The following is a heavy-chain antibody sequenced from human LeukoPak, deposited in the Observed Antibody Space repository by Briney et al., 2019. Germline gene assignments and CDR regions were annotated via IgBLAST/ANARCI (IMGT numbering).Heavy chain of an antibody. Sequence: GGSLRLSCAASGFTFSSYGMHWVRQAPGKGLEWVAVIWYDGSNKYYADSVKGRFTISRDNAKNSLYLQVSSLRAEDTAVYYCTSRGINYYDSGGFTYWGQGTLVTVSS. J-gene: IGHJ4*02. CDR3: TSRGINYYDSGGFTY. CDR1: GFTFSSYG. CDR2: IWYDGSNK. D-gene: IGHD3-22*01. V-gene: IGHV3-33*03.